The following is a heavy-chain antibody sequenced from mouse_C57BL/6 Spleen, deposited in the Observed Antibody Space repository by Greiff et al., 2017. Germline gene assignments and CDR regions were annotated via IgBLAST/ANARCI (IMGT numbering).Heavy chain of an antibody. CDR3: ERHEESHYYGSSYDWYFGV. J-gene: IGHJ1*03. CDR1: GYTFTEYT. CDR2: FYPGSGSL. Sequence: QVQLKESGAELVKPGASGKLSCKASGYTFTEYTIHWVKQRNGLGLEWIGRFYPGSGSLKYNEKFKDKDTLTADKYSRTVYMGLSRLTSEDSAVYFCERHEESHYYGSSYDWYFGVWGTGTAVTVSS. V-gene: IGHV1-62-2*01. D-gene: IGHD1-1*01.